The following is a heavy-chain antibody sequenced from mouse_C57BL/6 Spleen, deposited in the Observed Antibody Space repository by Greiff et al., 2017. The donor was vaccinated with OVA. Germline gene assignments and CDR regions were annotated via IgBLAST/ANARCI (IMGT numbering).Heavy chain of an antibody. Sequence: QVHVKQSGPELVKPGASVKISCKASGYAFSSSWMNWVKQRPGKGLEWIGRIYPGDGDTNYNGKFKGKATLTADKSSSTAYMQLSSLTSEDSAVYFCARSYGKDAMDYWGQGTSVTVSS. CDR3: ARSYGKDAMDY. J-gene: IGHJ4*01. D-gene: IGHD2-1*01. CDR2: IYPGDGDT. V-gene: IGHV1-82*01. CDR1: GYAFSSSW.